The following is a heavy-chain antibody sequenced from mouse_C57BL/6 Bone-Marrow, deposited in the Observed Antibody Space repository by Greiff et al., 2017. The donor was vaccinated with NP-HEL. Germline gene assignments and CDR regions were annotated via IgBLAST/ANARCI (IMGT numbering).Heavy chain of an antibody. CDR1: GFTFSSYA. CDR2: ISDGGSYT. V-gene: IGHV5-4*01. J-gene: IGHJ4*01. D-gene: IGHD4-1*01. Sequence: VQLKESGGGLVKPGGSLKLSCAASGFTFSSYAMSWVRQTPEKRLEWVATISDGGSYTYYPDNVKGRFTISRDNAKNNLYLQMSHLKSEDTAMYYCAANWDGVYAMDYWGQGTSVTVSS. CDR3: AANWDGVYAMDY.